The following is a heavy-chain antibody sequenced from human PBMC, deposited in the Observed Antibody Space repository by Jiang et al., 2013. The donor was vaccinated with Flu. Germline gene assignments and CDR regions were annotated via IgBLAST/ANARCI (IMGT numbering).Heavy chain of an antibody. CDR1: GFTFGSYA. V-gene: IGHV3-23*04. Sequence: VQLVESGGGLVQPGGSLRLSCAASGFTFGSYAMSWVRQAPGKGLQWVSGISGGGDGTYYADSVKGRFTISRDNFKNTLFLQMNTLRAEDTAVYYCAKLTDYFDSSGNFHYWGQGTLVTVSS. D-gene: IGHD3-22*01. CDR2: ISGGGDGT. CDR3: AKLTDYFDSSGNFHY. J-gene: IGHJ4*02.